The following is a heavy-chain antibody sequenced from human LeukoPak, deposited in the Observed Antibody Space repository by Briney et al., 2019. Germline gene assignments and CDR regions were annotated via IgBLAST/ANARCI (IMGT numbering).Heavy chain of an antibody. CDR2: ISTYSGST. CDR1: GYTFTNYD. Sequence: ASVKVSCKASGYTFTNYDFSWVRQAPGQGLEWMGWISTYSGSTNYAQKLQGRVTMTTDTSTSTAYMELRSLSSDDTAVYYCARHIDYWGQGTLVTVSS. J-gene: IGHJ4*02. V-gene: IGHV1-18*01. CDR3: ARHIDY.